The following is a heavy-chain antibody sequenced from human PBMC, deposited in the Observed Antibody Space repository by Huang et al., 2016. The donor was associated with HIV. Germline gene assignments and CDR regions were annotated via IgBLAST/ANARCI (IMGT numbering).Heavy chain of an antibody. D-gene: IGHD3-10*01. CDR3: ARALLLFGLGSPLDF. V-gene: IGHV1-46*01. CDR2: SKPRGAST. CDR1: GYTFTTYH. Sequence: QVQLVQSGAEVKKPGASVKISCKASGYTFTTYHLHWVRQAPGQGLEWSGMSKPRGASTRYAQTCQGRVTMTSDTSTSTVYMELSSLTPEDTAVYYCARALLLFGLGSPLDFWGQGALVTVSS. J-gene: IGHJ4*02.